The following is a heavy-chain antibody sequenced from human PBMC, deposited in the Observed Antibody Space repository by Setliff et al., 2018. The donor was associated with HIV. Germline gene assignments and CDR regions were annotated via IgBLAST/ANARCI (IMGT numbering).Heavy chain of an antibody. CDR2: IVVGSGNT. J-gene: IGHJ3*02. CDR3: AADPQTGTTSYDAFDI. V-gene: IGHV1-58*01. CDR1: GFTFTNSA. D-gene: IGHD1-7*01. Sequence: SVKVSCKASGFTFTNSAVQWVRQARGQRLEWIGWIVVGSGNTNYAQKFQERVTITRDMSTSRAYMVLSGLRTEDTAVYYCAADPQTGTTSYDAFDIWGQGTVVTVSS.